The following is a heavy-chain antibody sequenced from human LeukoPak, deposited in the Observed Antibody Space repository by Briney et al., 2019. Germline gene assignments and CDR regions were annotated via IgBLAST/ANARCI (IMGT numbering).Heavy chain of an antibody. Sequence: GGSLRLSCAASGFTFSSYAMSWVRQAPGKGLEWVSAISDSGGNTYYADSVKGRFTISRDNSKNTLYLQMNSLRAEDTAVYYCAKDMDDHGDFLFHYWGRGTLVTVSS. V-gene: IGHV3-23*01. CDR3: AKDMDDHGDFLFHY. CDR2: ISDSGGNT. J-gene: IGHJ4*02. CDR1: GFTFSSYA. D-gene: IGHD4-17*01.